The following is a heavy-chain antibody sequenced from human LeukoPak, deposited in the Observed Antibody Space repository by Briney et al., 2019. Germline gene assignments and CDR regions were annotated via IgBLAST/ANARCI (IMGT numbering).Heavy chain of an antibody. CDR3: ARDLNGDYGDYVLPYFDY. V-gene: IGHV4-39*07. Sequence: SETLSLTCTVSGGSISSSSYYWGWIRQPPGKGLEWIGSIYYSGSTYYNPSLKSRVTISVDTSKNQFSLKLSSVTAADTAVYYCARDLNGDYGDYVLPYFDYWGQGTLVTVSS. CDR2: IYYSGST. D-gene: IGHD4-17*01. J-gene: IGHJ4*02. CDR1: GGSISSSSYY.